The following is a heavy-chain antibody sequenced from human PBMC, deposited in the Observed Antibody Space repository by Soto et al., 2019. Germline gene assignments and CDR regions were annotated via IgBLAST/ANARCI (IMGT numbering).Heavy chain of an antibody. D-gene: IGHD7-27*01. Sequence: QVQLQQWGAGLLKPSEPLSLTCAVYGGSFSGYYWNWIRQPPGKGLELIGEINHSGSTNYNPSLKSRVTISVDTSKNQFSLKLSSVTAADTAVYYCARGWGRIFDYWGQGTLVTVSS. CDR1: GGSFSGYY. CDR2: INHSGST. J-gene: IGHJ4*02. CDR3: ARGWGRIFDY. V-gene: IGHV4-34*01.